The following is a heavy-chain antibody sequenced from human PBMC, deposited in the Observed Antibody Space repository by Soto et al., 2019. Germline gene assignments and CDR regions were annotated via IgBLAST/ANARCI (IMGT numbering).Heavy chain of an antibody. CDR3: ARESLLKSIPIYGYYYYAMDV. CDR2: IKPDGSEV. Sequence: EVQLVESGGGLVLPGGSPRLSCAASGFMFSSSWMTWVRQAPGKGLEWVANIKPDGSEVYYADSVKGRFTISRDNPRNSLYLQMSSLRAEDTAVYYCARESLLKSIPIYGYYYYAMDVW. CDR1: GFMFSSSW. V-gene: IGHV3-7*03. J-gene: IGHJ6*01. D-gene: IGHD3-3*01.